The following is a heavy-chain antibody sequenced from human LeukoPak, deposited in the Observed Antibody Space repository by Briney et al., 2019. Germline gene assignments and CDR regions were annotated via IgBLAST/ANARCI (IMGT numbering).Heavy chain of an antibody. D-gene: IGHD4-11*01. CDR1: GYSFTSHY. CDR3: GTVTTGRYYMDV. Sequence: GASVKVSCKASGYSFTSHYMHWVRQAPGQGLEWMGWISAYNGNTNYAQKLQGRVTMTTDTSTSTAYMELRSLRSDDTAVYYCGTVTTGRYYMDVWGKGTTVTVSS. V-gene: IGHV1-18*04. J-gene: IGHJ6*03. CDR2: ISAYNGNT.